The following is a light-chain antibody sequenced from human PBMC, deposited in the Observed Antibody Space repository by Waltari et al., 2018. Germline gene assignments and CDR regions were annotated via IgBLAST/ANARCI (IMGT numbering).Light chain of an antibody. CDR1: QSVTNN. CDR2: SAS. V-gene: IGKV3-15*01. CDR3: QQYNNWPLT. Sequence: EIVMTQSPATLSLSPGERATLSCRASQSVTNNLDWDQQKPGQAPRLLIYSASTRATSIPARISGSGSGTEFTLTISSLQSEDFAFYYCQQYNNWPLTFGGGTKVEIK. J-gene: IGKJ4*01.